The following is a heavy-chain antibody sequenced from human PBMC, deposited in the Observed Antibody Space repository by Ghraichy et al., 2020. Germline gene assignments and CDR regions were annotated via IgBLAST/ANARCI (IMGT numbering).Heavy chain of an antibody. CDR3: ARKTYESSGYYDAFDI. Sequence: LSLACAVSGFSFEDYDMAWVRQAPGKGLEWVSGLNRNGGSRLYGHSVTGRFTISRDNAKNSLYLQMNSLRADDAALYYCARKTYESSGYYDAFDIWGQGTKVTVSS. CDR2: LNRNGGSR. D-gene: IGHD3-22*01. CDR1: GFSFEDYD. V-gene: IGHV3-20*04. J-gene: IGHJ3*02.